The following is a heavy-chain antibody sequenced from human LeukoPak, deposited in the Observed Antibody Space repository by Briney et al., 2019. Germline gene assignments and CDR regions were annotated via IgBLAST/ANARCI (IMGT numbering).Heavy chain of an antibody. CDR1: GFTFSSYE. D-gene: IGHD3-22*01. CDR2: ISSSGSTI. CDR3: ARGDSSGSSIDY. V-gene: IGHV3-48*03. Sequence: GGSLRLSCAASGFTFSSYEMNWVRQAPGKGLEWVSYISSSGSTIYYADSVKGRFTISRDNAKNSLYLQMNSLRAEDTAVYYCARGDSSGSSIDYWGQGTLVTVSS. J-gene: IGHJ4*02.